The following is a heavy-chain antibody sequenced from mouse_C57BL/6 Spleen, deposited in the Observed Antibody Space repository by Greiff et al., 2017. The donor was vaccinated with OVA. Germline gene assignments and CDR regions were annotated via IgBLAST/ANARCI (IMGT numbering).Heavy chain of an antibody. Sequence: VKLQQPGAELVKPGASVKMSCKASGYTFTSYWITWVKQRPGQGLEWIGDIYPGSGSTNYNEKFKSKATLTVDTSSSTAYMQLSSLTSEDSAVYYCARYDGAQATDYWGQGTTLTVSS. D-gene: IGHD3-2*02. CDR1: GYTFTSYW. V-gene: IGHV1-55*01. CDR2: IYPGSGST. J-gene: IGHJ2*01. CDR3: ARYDGAQATDY.